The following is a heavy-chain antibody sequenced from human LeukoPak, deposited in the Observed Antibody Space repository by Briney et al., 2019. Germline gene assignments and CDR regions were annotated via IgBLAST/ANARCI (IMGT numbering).Heavy chain of an antibody. CDR2: IIPIFGTA. CDR1: GGTFSGYA. D-gene: IGHD3-22*01. Sequence: GASVKVSCKASGGTFSGYAISWVRQAPGQGLEWMGGIIPIFGTANYAQKFQGRVTITTDESTSTAYMELSSLRSEDTAVYYCARQYYYDSSGYYSKTWWFDPWGQGTLVTVSS. J-gene: IGHJ5*02. V-gene: IGHV1-69*05. CDR3: ARQYYYDSSGYYSKTWWFDP.